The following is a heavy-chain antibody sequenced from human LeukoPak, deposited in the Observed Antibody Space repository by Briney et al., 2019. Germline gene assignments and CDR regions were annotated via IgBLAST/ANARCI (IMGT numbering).Heavy chain of an antibody. Sequence: GGSLRLSCAASGFTFSDYYMSWLRQAPGKGLEWVSYICDSGRTIYYADSVKGRFTISRDNAKNSVYLQMNNLGAEDTAVYYCARDRLGDYDHSGYYDKWGQGTLVTVSS. CDR1: GFTFSDYY. CDR3: ARDRLGDYDHSGYYDK. CDR2: ICDSGRTI. V-gene: IGHV3-11*01. D-gene: IGHD3-22*01. J-gene: IGHJ4*02.